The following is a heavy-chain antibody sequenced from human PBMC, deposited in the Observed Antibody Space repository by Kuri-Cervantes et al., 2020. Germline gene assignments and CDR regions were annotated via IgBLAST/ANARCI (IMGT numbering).Heavy chain of an antibody. CDR1: GGSISSGGYY. Sequence: SETLSLTCTASGGSISSGGYYWSWIRQHPGKGLEWIGYIYYSGSTYYNPSLKSRVTISVDTSKNQFSLKLSSVTAADTAAYYCARDSEPLGAFDIWGQGTMVTVSS. D-gene: IGHD1-26*01. V-gene: IGHV4-31*03. CDR3: ARDSEPLGAFDI. J-gene: IGHJ3*02. CDR2: IYYSGST.